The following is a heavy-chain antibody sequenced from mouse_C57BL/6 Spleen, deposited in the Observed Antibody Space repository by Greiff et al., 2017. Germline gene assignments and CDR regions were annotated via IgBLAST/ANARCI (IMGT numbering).Heavy chain of an antibody. J-gene: IGHJ4*01. CDR1: GYSITSGYY. V-gene: IGHV3-6*01. D-gene: IGHD2-1*01. CDR3: ARDYYGNYEGMDY. Sequence: VQLKQSGPGLVKPSQSLSLTCSVTGYSITSGYYWNWIRQFPGNKLEWMGYISYDGSNNYNPSLKNRISITRDTSKNQFFLKLNSVTTEDTATYYCARDYYGNYEGMDYWGQGTSVTVSS. CDR2: ISYDGSN.